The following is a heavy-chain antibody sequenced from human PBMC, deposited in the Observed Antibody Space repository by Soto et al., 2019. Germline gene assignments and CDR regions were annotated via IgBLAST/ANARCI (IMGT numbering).Heavy chain of an antibody. CDR3: AREEGISDWHAFDY. V-gene: IGHV1-18*04. D-gene: IGHD6-19*01. J-gene: IGHJ4*02. Sequence: QVQLVQSGAEVKKPGASVKVSCKASGYTFTDYGISWVRQAPGQGLEWMGWISTYNGNTIYAQKIQGRVTMTTDTSTSTAYVELRSLRSDDTAVYYCAREEGISDWHAFDYRGQGTLVTLSS. CDR1: GYTFTDYG. CDR2: ISTYNGNT.